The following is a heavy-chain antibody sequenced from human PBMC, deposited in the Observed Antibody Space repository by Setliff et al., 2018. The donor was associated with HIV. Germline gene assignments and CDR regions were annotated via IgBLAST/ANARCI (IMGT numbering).Heavy chain of an antibody. Sequence: SETLSLTCTVSGGSINTRNNYWGWIRQPPGLGLEWIGSMYYSGTTYHSPTLKSRVSMSIDTSRNQFSLKLSSVTAADTAIYYCVRRKSELRLISDYMDVWGKGTTVTVSS. J-gene: IGHJ6*03. CDR2: MYYSGTT. CDR1: GGSINTRNNY. V-gene: IGHV4-39*01. CDR3: VRRKSELRLISDYMDV. D-gene: IGHD3-10*01.